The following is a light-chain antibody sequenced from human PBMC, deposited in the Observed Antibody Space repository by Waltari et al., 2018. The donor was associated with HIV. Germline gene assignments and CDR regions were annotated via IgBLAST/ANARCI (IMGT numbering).Light chain of an antibody. V-gene: IGKV3-20*01. J-gene: IGKJ4*01. CDR2: AAS. Sequence: EIVLTQSPGTLSLSPGERATLSCRASQIITNNFLAWYQHQSGQAPRLLISAASSRATGIPDRFSGIGSGTDFSLTISRLEPEDFALYYCQQYSSSPLSFGGGTRVEIK. CDR1: QIITNNF. CDR3: QQYSSSPLS.